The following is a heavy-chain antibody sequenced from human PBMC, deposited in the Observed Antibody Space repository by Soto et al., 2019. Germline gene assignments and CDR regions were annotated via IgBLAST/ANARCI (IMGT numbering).Heavy chain of an antibody. V-gene: IGHV3-33*01. CDR2: IQSDASKE. J-gene: IGHJ5*02. D-gene: IGHD3-22*01. CDR1: GFTFSSYG. Sequence: VGSLRLSCAASGFTFSSYGMHWVRQAPGKGLEWVAAIQSDASKEYYVESVEGRFIVSRDQAKYMFYLQMTSLRAEDTAVYHCARDVDTSGHSSRLDPWGQGTLVTVSS. CDR3: ARDVDTSGHSSRLDP.